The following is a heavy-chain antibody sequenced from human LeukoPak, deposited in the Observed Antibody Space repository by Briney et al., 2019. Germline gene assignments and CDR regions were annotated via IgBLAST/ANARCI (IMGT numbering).Heavy chain of an antibody. J-gene: IGHJ4*02. CDR1: GVTFSSYA. V-gene: IGHV1-69*05. Sequence: PGSSVKLSCKASGVTFSSYAMSWLRQAPGQGLEWMPRIIPIFGTANYAQTFQGSVTITTDESTSTAYMQLSSLRSEDTAVYYCAREGYSSGCFDYWGQGTLVTVSS. CDR2: IIPIFGTA. D-gene: IGHD6-19*01. CDR3: AREGYSSGCFDY.